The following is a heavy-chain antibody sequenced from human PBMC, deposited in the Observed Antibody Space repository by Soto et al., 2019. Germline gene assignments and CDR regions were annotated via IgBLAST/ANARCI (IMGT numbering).Heavy chain of an antibody. V-gene: IGHV1-18*01. Sequence: ASVKVSCKAFGYTFSTYGISWVRQAPGQGLEWMGWIGADNSKTNYAQKLQGRVTMTRDTSTSTAYMELRSLISDDTAVYYCAGEYCSSTSCYLLVGAFDIWGQGTMVTVSS. D-gene: IGHD2-2*01. CDR3: AGEYCSSTSCYLLVGAFDI. J-gene: IGHJ3*02. CDR2: IGADNSKT. CDR1: GYTFSTYG.